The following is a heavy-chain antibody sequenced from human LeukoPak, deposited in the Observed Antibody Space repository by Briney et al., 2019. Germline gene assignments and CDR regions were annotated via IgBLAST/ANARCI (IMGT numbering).Heavy chain of an antibody. CDR3: VRSERIIYAFDI. J-gene: IGHJ3*02. CDR2: IYYSGST. CDR1: GGSISSSSYY. V-gene: IGHV4-39*01. Sequence: PSETLSLTCTVSGGSISSSSYYWGWIRQPPGKGLEWIGSIYYSGSTFYNPSLKSRVTISVDTSKNQFSLKLSSVTAADTAVYYCVRSERIIYAFDIWGQGTMVTVSS. D-gene: IGHD3-16*01.